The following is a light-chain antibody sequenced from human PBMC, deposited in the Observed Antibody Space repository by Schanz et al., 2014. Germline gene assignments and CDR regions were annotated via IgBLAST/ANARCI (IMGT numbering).Light chain of an antibody. CDR3: SSYTSSSTLWV. CDR1: SSDVVGYNY. V-gene: IGLV2-14*03. J-gene: IGLJ3*02. Sequence: QSVLTQPASVSGSPGQSITISCTGTSSDVVGYNYVSWYQQHPGKAPKLMIYDVSDRPSGVSDRFSGSKSGNTASLTISGLQADDEADYYCSSYTSSSTLWVFGGGTKLTVL. CDR2: DVS.